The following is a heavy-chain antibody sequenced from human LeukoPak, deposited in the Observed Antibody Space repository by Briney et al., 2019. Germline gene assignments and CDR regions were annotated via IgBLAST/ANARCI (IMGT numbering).Heavy chain of an antibody. D-gene: IGHD3-10*01. V-gene: IGHV4-4*07. CDR2: IFISGNI. CDR1: GASISGHY. CDR3: ARALIGFGESTFDP. Sequence: PSETLSLTCTVSGASISGHYWSWIRQPAGKRLEWIGQIFISGNINYNPSLKSRVTMSVDTSKNQFSLKLTSVTAADTAVYYCARALIGFGESTFDPWGQGTLVTVSS. J-gene: IGHJ5*02.